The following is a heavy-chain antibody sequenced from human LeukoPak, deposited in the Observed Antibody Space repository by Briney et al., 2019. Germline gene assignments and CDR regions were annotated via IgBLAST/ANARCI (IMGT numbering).Heavy chain of an antibody. D-gene: IGHD2-15*01. CDR1: GYTFTSYD. CDR2: MNSNSGNT. CDR3: ARGASRSFDY. Sequence: PGGSLRLSCAASGYTFTSYDINWARQAPGQGLEWMGWMNSNSGNTGYAQKFQGRLTITRITSISTAYMELSSLRSEDTAVYYCARGASRSFDYWGQGTLVTVSS. V-gene: IGHV1-8*03. J-gene: IGHJ4*02.